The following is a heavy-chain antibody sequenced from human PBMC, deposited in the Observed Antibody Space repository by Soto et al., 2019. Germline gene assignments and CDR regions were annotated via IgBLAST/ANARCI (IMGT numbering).Heavy chain of an antibody. V-gene: IGHV3-23*01. J-gene: IGHJ4*01. CDR2: MRGSNGDT. CDR1: GFTFSFCA. CDR3: VKGHSDSYYYFDY. Sequence: EVQLLESGGALVQPGESLRLSCAASGFTFSFCAMSWVRQAPGKGLEWVSSMRGSNGDTYYADSVKGRFTISRDNSKNTLYLQMNSLRVEDTALYYCVKGHSDSYYYFDYWGHGALVTVSS. D-gene: IGHD3-22*01.